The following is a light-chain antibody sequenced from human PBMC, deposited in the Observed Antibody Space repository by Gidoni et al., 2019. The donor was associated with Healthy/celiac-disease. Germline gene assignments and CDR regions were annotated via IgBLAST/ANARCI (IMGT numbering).Light chain of an antibody. CDR2: WAS. CDR1: QSVLYSSNNKNY. Sequence: GERATINCKSSQSVLYSSNNKNYLAWYQQKPGQPPKLLIYWASTRESGVPDRFSGSGSGTDFTLTISSLQAEDVAVYYCQQYYSTPLTFGGGTKVEIK. CDR3: QQYYSTPLT. J-gene: IGKJ4*01. V-gene: IGKV4-1*01.